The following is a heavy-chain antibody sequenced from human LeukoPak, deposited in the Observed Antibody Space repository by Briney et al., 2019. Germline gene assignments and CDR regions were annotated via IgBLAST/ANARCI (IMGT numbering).Heavy chain of an antibody. Sequence: GGSLRLSCAASGFTFSSYGMHWVRQAPGKGLEWVSVIYSGGSTYYADSVKGRFTISRDNSKNTLYLQMNSLRAEDTAVYYCARCAMVRGVISVFYFDYWGQGTLVTVSS. D-gene: IGHD3-10*01. CDR1: GFTFSSYG. J-gene: IGHJ4*02. CDR3: ARCAMVRGVISVFYFDY. V-gene: IGHV3-NL1*01. CDR2: IYSGGST.